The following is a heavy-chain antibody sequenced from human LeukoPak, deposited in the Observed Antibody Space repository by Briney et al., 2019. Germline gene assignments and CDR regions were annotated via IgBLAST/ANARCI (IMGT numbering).Heavy chain of an antibody. CDR1: GYTFTSYD. D-gene: IGHD6-19*01. V-gene: IGHV1-8*03. CDR2: MNPNSGNT. J-gene: IGHJ6*03. CDR3: ARGYSSGWYRNYYYYMDV. Sequence: GASVKVSCKASGYTFTSYDINWVRQATGQGLEWMGWMNPNSGNTGYAQKFQGRVTITRNTSISTAYMELSSLRSEDTAVYYCARGYSSGWYRNYYYYMDVWGKGTTVTVSS.